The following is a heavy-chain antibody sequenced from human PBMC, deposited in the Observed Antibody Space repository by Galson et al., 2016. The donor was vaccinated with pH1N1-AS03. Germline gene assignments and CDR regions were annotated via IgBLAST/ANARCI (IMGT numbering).Heavy chain of an antibody. J-gene: IGHJ4*02. D-gene: IGHD2-2*01. V-gene: IGHV3-21*03. CDR3: ARTFPGRVDVVAAAMQEGPDY. CDR1: GFTFSGYS. Sequence: SLRLSCGASGFTFSGYSMNWFRQAPGKGLEWVSSISRSSTYIYYADSVKGRFTISRDNAKNSLFLQMHSLRAEDTAVYYCARTFPGRVDVVAAAMQEGPDYWGQGTLVTVSS. CDR2: ISRSSTYI.